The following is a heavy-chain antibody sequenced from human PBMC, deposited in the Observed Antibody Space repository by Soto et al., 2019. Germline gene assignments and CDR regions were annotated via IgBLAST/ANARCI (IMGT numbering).Heavy chain of an antibody. D-gene: IGHD5-12*01. CDR3: ARDRVVATISYYYHGMDV. Sequence: AASVKVSCKASDYTFTNYGISWVRQAPGQGLEWIGWISAYNGNTKYAQKLQGRVTMTTDTSTSTAYMELRSLRSDDTAVYYCARDRVVATISYYYHGMDVWGQGTTVTVSS. J-gene: IGHJ6*02. CDR1: DYTFTNYG. V-gene: IGHV1-18*01. CDR2: ISAYNGNT.